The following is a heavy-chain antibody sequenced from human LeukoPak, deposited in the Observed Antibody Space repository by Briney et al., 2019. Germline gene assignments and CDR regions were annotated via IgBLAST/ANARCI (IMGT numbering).Heavy chain of an antibody. J-gene: IGHJ6*02. V-gene: IGHV1-18*01. CDR2: ISAYNGNT. CDR3: ARDPTGGSWYWSTYYYYYGMDV. CDR1: GYTFTSYG. Sequence: GASVKVSCKASGYTFTSYGISWVRQAPGQGLEWMGWISAYNGNTNYAQKLQGRVTMTTDTSTSTAYMELRSLRSDDTAVYYCARDPTGGSWYWSTYYYYYGMDVWGQGTTVTVSS. D-gene: IGHD6-13*01.